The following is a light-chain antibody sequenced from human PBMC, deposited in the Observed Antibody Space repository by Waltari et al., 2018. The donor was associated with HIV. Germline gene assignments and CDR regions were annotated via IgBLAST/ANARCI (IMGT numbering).Light chain of an antibody. CDR3: MQALQTPWT. Sequence: DIVMTQPPLSLPVTPGEPASISCRSSQSLLHSNGYNYLDWYLQKPGQSPQLLIYLGSNRASGVPDRFSGSGSGTDFTLKISRVEAGDVGVYYCMQALQTPWTFGQGTKVEIK. V-gene: IGKV2-28*01. CDR2: LGS. J-gene: IGKJ1*01. CDR1: QSLLHSNGYNY.